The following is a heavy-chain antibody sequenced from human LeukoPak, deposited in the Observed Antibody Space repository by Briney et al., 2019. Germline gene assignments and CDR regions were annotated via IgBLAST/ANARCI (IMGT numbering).Heavy chain of an antibody. V-gene: IGHV3-21*05. CDR2: LSSSGTFI. D-gene: IGHD1-26*01. Sequence: GGSLRLSCVASGFTCSSYSMNWVRQAPGKGLEWVSYLSSSGTFIYYADSVKGRFTISRDNAKNSLYLQMNSLRAEDTAVYYCARVIIVGAAGIWGQGTMVTVSS. J-gene: IGHJ3*02. CDR1: GFTCSSYS. CDR3: ARVIIVGAAGI.